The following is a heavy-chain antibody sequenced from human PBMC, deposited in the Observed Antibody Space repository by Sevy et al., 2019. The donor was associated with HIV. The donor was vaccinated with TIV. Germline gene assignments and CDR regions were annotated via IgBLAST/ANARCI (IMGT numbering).Heavy chain of an antibody. J-gene: IGHJ4*02. V-gene: IGHV1-69*13. Sequence: ASVKVSCKASGGTFSSYAISWVRQAPGQGLEWMGGFIPIFGTANYAQKFQGRVTITADESTSTAYMELSSLRSEDTAVYYCAREEGYGDYTLDYWGQGTLVTVSS. CDR3: AREEGYGDYTLDY. CDR1: GGTFSSYA. D-gene: IGHD4-17*01. CDR2: FIPIFGTA.